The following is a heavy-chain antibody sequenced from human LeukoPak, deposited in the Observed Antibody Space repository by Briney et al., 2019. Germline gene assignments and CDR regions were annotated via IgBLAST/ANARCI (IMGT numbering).Heavy chain of an antibody. V-gene: IGHV1-69*05. CDR2: IIPIFGTA. CDR3: AKGKNILVVPAAMPTWFDP. D-gene: IGHD2-2*01. CDR1: GGTFSSYA. J-gene: IGHJ5*02. Sequence: SVKVSCKASGGTFSSYAISWVRQAPGQGLEWMGGIIPIFGTANYAQTFQGRVTITTDESTSTAYMELSMLRSEDTAVYDCAKGKNILVVPAAMPTWFDPWGQGTLVTASS.